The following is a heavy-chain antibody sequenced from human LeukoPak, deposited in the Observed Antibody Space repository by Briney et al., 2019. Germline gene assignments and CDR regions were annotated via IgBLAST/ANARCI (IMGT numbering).Heavy chain of an antibody. Sequence: GGSLRLSCAASGFTVSSDYMNWVRQAPGKGLEWVSVIYSGGSTYYADSVKGRFSISRDNSKNTLYLQMNSLRAEDTAVYYCVRGPHIAATSYWGQGTLVTVSS. V-gene: IGHV3-53*01. CDR2: IYSGGST. CDR3: VRGPHIAATSY. D-gene: IGHD6-25*01. J-gene: IGHJ4*02. CDR1: GFTVSSDY.